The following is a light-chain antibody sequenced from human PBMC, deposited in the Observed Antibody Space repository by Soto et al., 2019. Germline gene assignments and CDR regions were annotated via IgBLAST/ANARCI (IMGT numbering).Light chain of an antibody. J-gene: IGKJ4*01. Sequence: DVQMTQSPSSLSAFVGDRVTITCRASQGIAPYLAWFQQKPGKVPKLLIYATSTLQSGVPSRFSGSESGTDFTLTINSVQPEDVGTYYCQKYNSAPLTFGGGTKVEIK. V-gene: IGKV1-27*01. CDR2: ATS. CDR3: QKYNSAPLT. CDR1: QGIAPY.